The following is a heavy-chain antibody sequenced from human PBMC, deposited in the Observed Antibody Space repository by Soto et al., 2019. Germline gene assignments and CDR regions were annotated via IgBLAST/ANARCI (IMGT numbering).Heavy chain of an antibody. V-gene: IGHV4-34*01. CDR3: ARVERGTATTVVDAFDI. J-gene: IGHJ3*02. D-gene: IGHD1-1*01. Sequence: QVQLQQWGAGLLKPSETLSLTCAVYGGFVSSGSYYWSWIRQPPGKGLEWIGEMSHSGGTHFNPSLKSRVTISVDTSKNQFSLKMSSVTAADPALYYCARVERGTATTVVDAFDIWGPGTRVTVSS. CDR2: MSHSGGT. CDR1: GGFVSSGSYY.